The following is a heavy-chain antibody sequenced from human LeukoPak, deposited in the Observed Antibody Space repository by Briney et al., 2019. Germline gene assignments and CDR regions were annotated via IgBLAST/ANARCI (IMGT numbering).Heavy chain of an antibody. CDR2: INTDGSRT. V-gene: IGHV3-74*01. CDR1: GFTFSRYW. J-gene: IGHJ4*02. D-gene: IGHD2-15*01. Sequence: GGSLRLSCAASGFTFSRYWMHWVRQAPGKGLVWVSRINTDGSRTDYADSVKGRFTISRDNAKNTLYLQMNSLGAEDTAVYSCASDFTGSDDYWGQGTLVTVSP. CDR3: ASDFTGSDDY.